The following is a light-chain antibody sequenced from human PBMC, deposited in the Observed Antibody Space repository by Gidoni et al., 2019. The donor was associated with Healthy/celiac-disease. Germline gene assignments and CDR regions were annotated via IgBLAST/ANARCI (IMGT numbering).Light chain of an antibody. CDR3: CSYAGSYTFDVV. Sequence: QSALTQPRSVSGSPGQSVTISCTGTSSDVGGYNYVSWYQPHPGKAPKLMIYDVSKRPSGVPDRFSGSKSGNTASLTISGLQAEDEADYYCCSYAGSYTFDVVFGGGTKLTVL. V-gene: IGLV2-11*01. CDR1: SSDVGGYNY. CDR2: DVS. J-gene: IGLJ2*01.